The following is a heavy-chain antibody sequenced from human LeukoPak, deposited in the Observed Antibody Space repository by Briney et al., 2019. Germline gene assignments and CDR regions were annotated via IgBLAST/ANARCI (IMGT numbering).Heavy chain of an antibody. CDR3: ARDHHIYDFWSGYYPSGDYYMDV. V-gene: IGHV1-2*02. Sequence: ASVKVSCKASGYTFTGYYMHWVRQAPGQGLEWMGWINPNSGGTNYAQKFQGRVTMTRDTSISTAYMELSRLRSDDTAVYYCARDHHIYDFWSGYYPSGDYYMDVWGKGTTVTVSS. J-gene: IGHJ6*03. CDR2: INPNSGGT. CDR1: GYTFTGYY. D-gene: IGHD3-3*01.